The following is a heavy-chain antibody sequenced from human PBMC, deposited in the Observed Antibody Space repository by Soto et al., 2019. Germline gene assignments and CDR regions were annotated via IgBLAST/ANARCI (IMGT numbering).Heavy chain of an antibody. CDR2: ISSSSSTI. CDR1: GFTFSSYA. Sequence: PGGSLRLSCAASGFTFSSYAMSWVRQAPGKGLEWVSYISSSSSTIYYADSVKGRFTISRDNAKNSLYLQMNSLRGEDTALYYCAKDSYDFWSGYPDYWGQGT. CDR3: AKDSYDFWSGYPDY. V-gene: IGHV3-48*01. J-gene: IGHJ4*02. D-gene: IGHD3-3*01.